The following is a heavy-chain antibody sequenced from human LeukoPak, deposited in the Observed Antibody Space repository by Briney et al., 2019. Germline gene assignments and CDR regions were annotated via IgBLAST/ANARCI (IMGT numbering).Heavy chain of an antibody. Sequence: GGSLRLSCAASGFTFSSYSMNWVRQAPGKGLEWVSYISSSSSTIYYADSVKGRFTISRDNAKNSLYLQMNSLRDEDTAVYYCARGNRLGYCSSTSCAPYYYYYYGMDVWGQGTTVTVSS. CDR2: ISSSSSTI. CDR3: ARGNRLGYCSSTSCAPYYYYYYGMDV. CDR1: GFTFSSYS. J-gene: IGHJ6*02. V-gene: IGHV3-48*02. D-gene: IGHD2-2*01.